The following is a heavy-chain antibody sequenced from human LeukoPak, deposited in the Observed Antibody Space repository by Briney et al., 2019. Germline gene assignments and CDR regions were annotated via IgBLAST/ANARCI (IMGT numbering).Heavy chain of an antibody. J-gene: IGHJ3*02. CDR1: GFTFDDYG. Sequence: PGGSLRLSCAASGFTFDDYGMSWVRQAPGKGLEWVSGINWNGGSTGYADSVKGRFTISRDNAKNSLYLQMNSLRAEDTAVYYCAKEGRVGYSSSSWAFDIWGQGTMVTVSS. D-gene: IGHD6-6*01. CDR3: AKEGRVGYSSSSWAFDI. CDR2: INWNGGST. V-gene: IGHV3-20*04.